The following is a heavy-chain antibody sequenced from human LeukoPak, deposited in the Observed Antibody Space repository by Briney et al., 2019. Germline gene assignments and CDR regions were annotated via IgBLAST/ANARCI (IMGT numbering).Heavy chain of an antibody. CDR3: AREGSAGGVWLIDAFDI. J-gene: IGHJ3*02. D-gene: IGHD3-16*01. Sequence: PSETLSLTCTDSGGSISSYYWSWLRQPPGKGLEWVGYIYYSGSTNYNPSLKSRVTISVDTSKNQFSLKLSSVTAADTAVYYCAREGSAGGVWLIDAFDIWGQGTMVTVSS. V-gene: IGHV4-59*01. CDR1: GGSISSYY. CDR2: IYYSGST.